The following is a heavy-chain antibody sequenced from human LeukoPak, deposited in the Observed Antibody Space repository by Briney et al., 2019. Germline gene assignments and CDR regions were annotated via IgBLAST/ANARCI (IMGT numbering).Heavy chain of an antibody. V-gene: IGHV4-59*08. J-gene: IGHJ5*02. CDR3: ARTNYYGSGSYYPDL. CDR1: GAPMRTYY. D-gene: IGHD3-10*01. CDR2: IYHSGST. Sequence: SETLSLTCTVSGAPMRTYYWSGLRQPPGKGLEWIGFIYHSGSTDYNPSLKSRGTISVDTSKNQFSLKLSSVTAADTAVYYCARTNYYGSGSYYPDLWGQGTLVTVSS.